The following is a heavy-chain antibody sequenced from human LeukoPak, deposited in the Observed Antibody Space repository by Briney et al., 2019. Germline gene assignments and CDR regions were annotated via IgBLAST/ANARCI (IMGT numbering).Heavy chain of an antibody. CDR1: GGSFSGYY. Sequence: ASETLSLTCAVYGGSFSGYYWSWIRQPPGKWLEWIGEINHSGSTNYNPSLKSRVTISVDTSKNQFSLKLSSVTAADTAVYYCARGKGTRIAAAGSRNYYYYMDVWGKGTTVTVSS. J-gene: IGHJ6*03. CDR2: INHSGST. D-gene: IGHD6-13*01. V-gene: IGHV4-34*01. CDR3: ARGKGTRIAAAGSRNYYYYMDV.